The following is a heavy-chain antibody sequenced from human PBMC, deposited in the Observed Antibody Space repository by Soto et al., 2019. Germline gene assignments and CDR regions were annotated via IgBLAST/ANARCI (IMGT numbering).Heavy chain of an antibody. CDR3: AKLAFVRALGFDY. D-gene: IGHD3-10*02. J-gene: IGHJ4*02. V-gene: IGHV3-23*01. CDR2: ISGSGDNT. CDR1: GFTFSNYV. Sequence: EVHLLDSGGGLVQPGGSLRLSCAASGFTFSNYVMSWVRQAPGKGLEWVSSISGSGDNTYYADFVKGLFTISRDNANYTLFLQMTSPRAEDMAVYYLAKLAFVRALGFDYWVQGTLVTVSS.